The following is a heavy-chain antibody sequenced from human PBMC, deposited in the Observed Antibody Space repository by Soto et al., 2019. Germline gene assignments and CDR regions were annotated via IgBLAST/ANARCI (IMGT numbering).Heavy chain of an antibody. V-gene: IGHV3-74*01. CDR1: GFTFSRYW. CDR2: ISSYGSDT. J-gene: IGHJ6*02. Sequence: EVQLVESGGGLVLPGGSLRLSCAASGFTFSRYWMHWVRQAPGKGLVWVSRISSYGSDTHYADSVKGRFTISRDNAKNTLYLQMNSLRADDTAVYYCASNYPYAEVYYWYGIDVWGQGTTVTVSS. CDR3: ASNYPYAEVYYWYGIDV. D-gene: IGHD1-1*01.